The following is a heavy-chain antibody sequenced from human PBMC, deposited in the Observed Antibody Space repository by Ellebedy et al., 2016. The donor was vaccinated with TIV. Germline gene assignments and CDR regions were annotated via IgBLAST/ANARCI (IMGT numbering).Heavy chain of an antibody. CDR1: GLSVSSNKLS. CDR3: ARTSRDAFDI. J-gene: IGHJ3*02. CDR2: IDWDDDT. Sequence: SGPTLVKPTQTLTLTCTLSGLSVSSNKLSVSWFRQPPGKALEWLARIDWDDDTFYNTSLRTRLTISKDTSKNQVVPTMTVMEPVDTAMFFCARTSRDAFDIWGQGTMVIASS. V-gene: IGHV2-70*04.